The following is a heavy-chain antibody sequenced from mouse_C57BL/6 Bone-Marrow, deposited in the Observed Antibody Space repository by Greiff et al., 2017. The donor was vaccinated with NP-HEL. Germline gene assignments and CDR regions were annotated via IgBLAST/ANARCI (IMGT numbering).Heavy chain of an antibody. Sequence: EVKLLESGGGLVQPKGSLKLSCAASGFTFNTYAMHWVRQAPGKGLEWVARIRSKSSNYATYYADSVKDRFTISRDDSQSMLYLQMNNLKTEDTGIVYWGGEDFAWVAYWGQGTLVTVSA. CDR2: IRSKSSNYAT. V-gene: IGHV10-3*01. CDR3: GGEDFAWVAY. CDR1: GFTFNTYA. J-gene: IGHJ3*01.